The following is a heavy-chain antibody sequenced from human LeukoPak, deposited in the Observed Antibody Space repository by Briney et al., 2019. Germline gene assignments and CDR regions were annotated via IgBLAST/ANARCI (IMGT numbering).Heavy chain of an antibody. J-gene: IGHJ3*02. CDR1: GFTFSSYG. V-gene: IGHV3-30*18. CDR3: AKPRSGSYFFAFDI. D-gene: IGHD1-26*01. Sequence: GGSLRLSGAASGFTFSSYGMHWVRQAPGKGLEWVAVISHDGSNKYYADSVKGRFTISRDNSKNTLYLQMNSLRAEDTAVYYCAKPRSGSYFFAFDIWGQGTMVTVSS. CDR2: ISHDGSNK.